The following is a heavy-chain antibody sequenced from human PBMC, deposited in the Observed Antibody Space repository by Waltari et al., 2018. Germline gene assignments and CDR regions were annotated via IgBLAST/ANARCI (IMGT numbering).Heavy chain of an antibody. Sequence: QVQLVESGGGVVQPGRSLRLSCAASGFTFSSYAMHWVRQAPGKGLEWVAVISYDGSNKYYADSVKGRFTISRDNSKNTLYLQMNSLRAEDTAVYYCARIYGDYSLGYFDYWGQGTLVTVSS. CDR2: ISYDGSNK. D-gene: IGHD4-17*01. CDR3: ARIYGDYSLGYFDY. CDR1: GFTFSSYA. V-gene: IGHV3-30-3*01. J-gene: IGHJ4*02.